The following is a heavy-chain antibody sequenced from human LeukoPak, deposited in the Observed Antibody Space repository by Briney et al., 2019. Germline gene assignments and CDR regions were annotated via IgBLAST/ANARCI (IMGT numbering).Heavy chain of an antibody. CDR1: GGSISSYY. V-gene: IGHV4-59*01. CDR2: IYYTGST. D-gene: IGHD3-10*01. J-gene: IGHJ4*02. Sequence: SETLSLTCTVSGGSISSYYWSWLRQPPGKGLEWIGYIYYTGSTNYNPSLKSRVTISIDTSKTQFSLKLSPVTAADTAVYYCASTYFGSGSYPLDYWGQGTLVTVSS. CDR3: ASTYFGSGSYPLDY.